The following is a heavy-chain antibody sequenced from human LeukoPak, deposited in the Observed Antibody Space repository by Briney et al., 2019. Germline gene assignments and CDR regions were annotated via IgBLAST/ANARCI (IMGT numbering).Heavy chain of an antibody. Sequence: PGGSLRLSCAASGFTFSDYYMSWMRQAPGKGLEWVSYIGGNGIYTKYADSVKGRFTISRDNAKNSLYLQMNSLRVEDTAIYFCTNNLRTVTQSRWGQGTLVTVSS. D-gene: IGHD4-11*01. J-gene: IGHJ1*01. CDR1: GFTFSDYY. CDR3: TNNLRTVTQSR. V-gene: IGHV3-11*06. CDR2: IGGNGIYT.